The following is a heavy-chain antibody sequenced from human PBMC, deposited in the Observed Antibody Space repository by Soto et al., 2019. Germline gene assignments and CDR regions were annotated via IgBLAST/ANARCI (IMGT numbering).Heavy chain of an antibody. J-gene: IGHJ3*02. CDR3: AKDAAPNTPPLYDYIWGSYRLGAFDI. CDR2: ISGSGGST. V-gene: IGHV3-23*01. D-gene: IGHD3-16*02. Sequence: EVQLLESGGGLVQPGGSLRLSCAASGFTFSSYAMSWVRQAPGKGLEWVSAISGSGGSTYYADSVKGRFTISRDNSKNTLYLQMNSLRAEDTAVYYYAKDAAPNTPPLYDYIWGSYRLGAFDIWGQGTMVTVSS. CDR1: GFTFSSYA.